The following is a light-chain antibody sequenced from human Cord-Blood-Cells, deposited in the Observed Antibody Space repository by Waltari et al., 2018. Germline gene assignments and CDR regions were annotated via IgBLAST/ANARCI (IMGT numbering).Light chain of an antibody. CDR1: QGVSSN. Sequence: IVLTQSPATLSVSPGERATLASRASQGVSSNLTRYPQKHGQEPRLLIYGASTRATGIPATFSCSGSWIEFTLTISSLQSEDLAGYHSQQYNTWPYTFGHGTKLEIK. V-gene: IGKV3-15*01. J-gene: IGKJ2*01. CDR3: QQYNTWPYT. CDR2: GAS.